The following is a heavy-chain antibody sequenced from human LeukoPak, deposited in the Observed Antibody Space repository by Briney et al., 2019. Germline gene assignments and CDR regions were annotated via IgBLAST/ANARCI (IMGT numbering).Heavy chain of an antibody. D-gene: IGHD3-3*01. Sequence: PGGSLRLSCAASGFSFSSYAMNWVRQAPGKGLEWVSYISSSSSTIYYADSVKGRFTISRDNAKNSLYLQMNSLRAEDTAVYYCARALRGYDFWSGSVDYWGQGTLVTVSS. J-gene: IGHJ4*02. V-gene: IGHV3-48*01. CDR1: GFSFSSYA. CDR3: ARALRGYDFWSGSVDY. CDR2: ISSSSSTI.